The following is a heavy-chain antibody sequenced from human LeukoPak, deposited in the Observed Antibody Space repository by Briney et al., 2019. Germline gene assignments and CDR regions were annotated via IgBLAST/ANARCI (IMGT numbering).Heavy chain of an antibody. J-gene: IGHJ4*02. D-gene: IGHD5-24*01. CDR2: ISSSSSYM. V-gene: IGHV3-21*01. Sequence: GGSLRLSCAASGFTFSTYHMNWVRQAPGKGLEWVSYISSSSSYMYDADSVKGRFTISRDNAKNSLYLQMNSLRAEDTAVYYCARMLGSRGFDYWGQGTLVTVSS. CDR3: ARMLGSRGFDY. CDR1: GFTFSTYH.